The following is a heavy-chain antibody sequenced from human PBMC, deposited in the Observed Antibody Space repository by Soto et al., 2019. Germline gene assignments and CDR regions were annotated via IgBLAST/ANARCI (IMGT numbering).Heavy chain of an antibody. D-gene: IGHD2-8*01. CDR1: GISFSTNGVG. CDR2: IYWDYDT. V-gene: IGHV2-5*02. CDR3: AHRRSKWRQFDS. Sequence: QITLRESGPTLVKPTQTLPLTCTLSGISFSTNGVGVAWIRQPPGKALEWLALIYWDYDTRYRPSLKNRLTITKDTSKDQVVLTMTNMEPLDTATYYCAHRRSKWRQFDSWGQGILVTVSS. J-gene: IGHJ4*02.